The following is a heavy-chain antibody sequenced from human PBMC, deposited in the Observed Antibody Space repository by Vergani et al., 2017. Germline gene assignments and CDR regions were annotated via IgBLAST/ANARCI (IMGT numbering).Heavy chain of an antibody. CDR2: INPNSGGT. CDR1: GYTFTGYY. CDR3: ARKPKSEVRYYYGMDV. J-gene: IGHJ6*02. V-gene: IGHV1-2*02. Sequence: QVQLVQSGAEVKKLGASVKVSCKASGYTFTGYYMHWVRQAPGQGLEWMGWINPNSGGTNYAQKFQGRVTMTRDTSISTAYMELSRLRSDDTAVYYCARKPKSEVRYYYGMDVWGQGTTVTVSS. D-gene: IGHD2-21*01.